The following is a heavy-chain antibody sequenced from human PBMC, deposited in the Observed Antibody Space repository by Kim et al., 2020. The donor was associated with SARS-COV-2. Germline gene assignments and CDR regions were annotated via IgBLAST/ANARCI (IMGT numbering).Heavy chain of an antibody. D-gene: IGHD1-1*01. V-gene: IGHV1-8*01. CDR3: ARGHAWNGGPYYFDY. CDR1: GYTFSSYD. J-gene: IGHJ4*02. CDR2: MNPNSGNT. Sequence: ASVKVSCKASGYTFSSYDINWVRQATGQGLEWMGWMNPNSGNTGYAQKFQGRVTMTRNNSTKTAYMDLSSLRSEDTAVYYCARGHAWNGGPYYFDYWGQGTLVTVSS.